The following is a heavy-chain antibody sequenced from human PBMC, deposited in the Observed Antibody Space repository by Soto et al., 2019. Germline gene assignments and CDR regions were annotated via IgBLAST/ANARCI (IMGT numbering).Heavy chain of an antibody. CDR2: IYYSGST. V-gene: IGHV4-31*03. CDR3: ARFVGWGNFDY. J-gene: IGHJ4*02. Sequence: QVQLQESGPGLVKPSQTLSLTCTVSGGSISSGGYYWSWIRQHPGKGLEWIGYIYYSGSTYYNPSLKSRVTISVEPSKNQFSLKLRSVTAADTAVYYCARFVGWGNFDYWGQGTLVTVSS. CDR1: GGSISSGGYY. D-gene: IGHD7-27*01.